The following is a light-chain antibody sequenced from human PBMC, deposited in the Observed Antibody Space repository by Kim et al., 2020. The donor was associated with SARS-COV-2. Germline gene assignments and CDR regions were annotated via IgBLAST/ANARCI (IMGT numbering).Light chain of an antibody. J-gene: IGLJ3*02. CDR3: QVWDSSSDHCV. Sequence: SYELTQPPSVSVAPGKTARITCGGNNIGSKNVHWYQQKPGQAPVLVIYYDSDRPSGIPERFSGSNSGNTATLTISRVEAGDEADYYCQVWDSSSDHCVFGGGTQLTVL. V-gene: IGLV3-21*04. CDR1: NIGSKN. CDR2: YDS.